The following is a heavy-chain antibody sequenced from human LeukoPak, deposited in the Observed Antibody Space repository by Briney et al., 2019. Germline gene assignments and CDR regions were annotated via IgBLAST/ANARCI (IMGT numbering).Heavy chain of an antibody. D-gene: IGHD6-19*01. CDR3: ARHGRYSSGWYEEP. V-gene: IGHV4-31*03. Sequence: PSETLSLTCTVSGGSISSGGYYWSWIRQHPGKGLEWIGYIYYSGSTYYNPSLKSRVTISVDTSKNQFSLKLSSVTAADTAVYYCARHGRYSSGWYEEPWGQGTLVTVSS. J-gene: IGHJ4*02. CDR2: IYYSGST. CDR1: GGSISSGGYY.